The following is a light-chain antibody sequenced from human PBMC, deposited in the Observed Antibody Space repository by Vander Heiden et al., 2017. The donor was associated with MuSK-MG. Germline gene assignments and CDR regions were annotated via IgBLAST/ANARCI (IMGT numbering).Light chain of an antibody. CDR3: QQYETMPLT. J-gene: IGKJ4*01. Sequence: QLTQSPSCLSASLGDRVTIPCQASQIIDDYLNCYQQKPGKAPKLLIYDASNSATGVPSRFSGSASGAEFTLTISNLQPEDTATYYCQQYETMPLTFGGGTKVEIK. V-gene: IGKV1-33*01. CDR2: DAS. CDR1: QIIDDY.